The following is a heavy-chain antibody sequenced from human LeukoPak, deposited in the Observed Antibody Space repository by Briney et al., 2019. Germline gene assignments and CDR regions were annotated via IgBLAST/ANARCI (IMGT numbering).Heavy chain of an antibody. CDR2: LSGRGGNS. CDR1: GFTFSIYV. CDR3: ARERTKVYGGNDFDY. Sequence: GGSLRLSCAASGFTFSIYVMSWVRQAPGKGLEWVSTLSGRGGNSYYADSVKGRFTISRDNAKNSLYLQMNSLRAEDTAVYYCARERTKVYGGNDFDYWGQGTLVTVSS. J-gene: IGHJ4*02. V-gene: IGHV3-23*01. D-gene: IGHD4-23*01.